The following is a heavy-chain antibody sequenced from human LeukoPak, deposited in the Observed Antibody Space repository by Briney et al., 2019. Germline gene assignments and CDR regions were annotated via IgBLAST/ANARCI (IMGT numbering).Heavy chain of an antibody. V-gene: IGHV1-2*02. J-gene: IGHJ4*02. CDR2: INPNSGGT. CDR3: ARDRGGSYSVFDY. D-gene: IGHD1-26*01. CDR1: GYTFTGYY. Sequence: ASVKVSCKASGYTFTGYYMHWVRQAPGQGLGWMGWINPNSGGTNYAQKFQGRVTMTRDTSISTAYMELSRLRSDDTTVYYCARDRGGSYSVFDYWGQGTLVTVSS.